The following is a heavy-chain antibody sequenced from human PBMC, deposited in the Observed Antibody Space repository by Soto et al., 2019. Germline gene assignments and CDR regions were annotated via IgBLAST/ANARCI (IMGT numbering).Heavy chain of an antibody. V-gene: IGHV1-2*02. Sequence: QVQLVQSGAEVKKPGASVKVSCKATGDTFTGYYMHWVRQAPGQGLEWMGWINPASGGTNYAQKLQGRVTMTRDTFIRTAYMELNRLTSDDTAVYYCATGYSSRGYWFDPWGQGTLVTVSS. CDR1: GDTFTGYY. D-gene: IGHD6-13*01. CDR2: INPASGGT. CDR3: ATGYSSRGYWFDP. J-gene: IGHJ5*02.